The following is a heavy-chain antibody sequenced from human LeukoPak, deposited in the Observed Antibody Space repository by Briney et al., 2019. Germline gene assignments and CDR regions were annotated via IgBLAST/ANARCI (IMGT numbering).Heavy chain of an antibody. Sequence: GESLKISCEGSGFSFTNNWIGWVRQMPGKGLEWMGIIYPGDSDTRYSPSFQGQVTISADKSINTAYLQWSSLKASDTAMYYCAGQLHATHSIDYWGQGTLVTVSS. CDR3: AGQLHATHSIDY. D-gene: IGHD4-11*01. J-gene: IGHJ4*02. V-gene: IGHV5-51*01. CDR2: IYPGDSDT. CDR1: GFSFTNNW.